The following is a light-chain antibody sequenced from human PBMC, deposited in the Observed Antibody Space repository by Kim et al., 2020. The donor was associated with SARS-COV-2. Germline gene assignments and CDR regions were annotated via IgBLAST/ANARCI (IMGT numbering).Light chain of an antibody. CDR2: AAS. V-gene: IGKV1-39*01. CDR3: QQSYNFPLT. CDR1: QNINSY. J-gene: IGKJ4*01. Sequence: SASVGDRVTITCRASQNINSYLNWYQQKPGKAPKFLIFAASSLQSGVPSRFSGSGSGTDFTLTISSLQPEDFSTYYCQQSYNFPLTFGGGTKLEF.